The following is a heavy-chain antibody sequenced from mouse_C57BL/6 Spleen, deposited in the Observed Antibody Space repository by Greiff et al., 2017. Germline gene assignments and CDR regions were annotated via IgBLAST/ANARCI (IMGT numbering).Heavy chain of an antibody. CDR1: GYSFTGYY. J-gene: IGHJ2*01. Sequence: VQLQQSGPELVKPGASVKISCKASGYSFTGYYMNWVKQSPEKSLEWIGEINPSTGGTTYNQKFKAKATLTVAKSSSTAYMQLKSLTSEDSAVYYCARLGRDYWGQGTTLTVSS. CDR2: INPSTGGT. D-gene: IGHD4-1*01. V-gene: IGHV1-42*01. CDR3: ARLGRDY.